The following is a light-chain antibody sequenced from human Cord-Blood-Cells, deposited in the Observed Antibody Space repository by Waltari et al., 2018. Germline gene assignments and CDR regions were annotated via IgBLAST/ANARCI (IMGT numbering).Light chain of an antibody. CDR3: SSYTSSSTWV. J-gene: IGLJ3*02. Sequence: QSALTQPASVSGSPGQSITISCPRTSSEVGGYNYISWYQQPPGKAPKLMIYDVSNRPSGVSNRFSGSKSGNTASLTISGLQAEDEADYYCSSYTSSSTWVFGGGTKLTVL. V-gene: IGLV2-14*01. CDR1: SSEVGGYNY. CDR2: DVS.